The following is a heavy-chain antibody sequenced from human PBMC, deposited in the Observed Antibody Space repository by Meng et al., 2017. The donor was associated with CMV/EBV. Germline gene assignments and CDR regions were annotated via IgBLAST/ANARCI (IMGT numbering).Heavy chain of an antibody. Sequence: VTVGAVGKSPGSSVNVFCKASGGPFSSYAMRGVRQAPGQGLEWMGGIIPIFGTANYAQKFQGRVTITADESTSTAYMELSSLRSEDTAVYYCARMPRDGYNYIDYWGQGTLVTVSS. CDR2: IIPIFGTA. J-gene: IGHJ4*02. D-gene: IGHD5-24*01. CDR1: GGPFSSYA. CDR3: ARMPRDGYNYIDY. V-gene: IGHV1-69*01.